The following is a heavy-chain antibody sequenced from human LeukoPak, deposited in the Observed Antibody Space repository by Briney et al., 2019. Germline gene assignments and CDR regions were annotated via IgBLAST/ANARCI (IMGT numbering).Heavy chain of an antibody. CDR1: GGSISSYY. CDR3: ATQGWELLQFDY. D-gene: IGHD1-26*01. CDR2: IYYSGST. V-gene: IGHV4-59*01. J-gene: IGHJ4*02. Sequence: SETLSLTCTVSGGSISSYYWSWIRQPPGKGLEWIGYIYYSGSTNYNPSLKSRVTISVDTSKNQFSLKLSSVTAADTAVYYCATQGWELLQFDYWGQGTLVTVSS.